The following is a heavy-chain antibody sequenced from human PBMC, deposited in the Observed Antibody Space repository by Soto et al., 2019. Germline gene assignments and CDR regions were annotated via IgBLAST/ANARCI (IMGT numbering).Heavy chain of an antibody. CDR1: TYTFTNNY. D-gene: IGHD3-16*02. CDR2: INPSGGST. V-gene: IGHV1-46*01. Sequence: QVQVVQSGTEVKKPGASVKVSCKTSTYTFTNNYIHWVRQAPGQGPEWMGIINPSGGSTTYAQRFQSGVTMTADTSTSSVYVDLSSLRSDDTAVYYCATALYTFAPDDYYYYGLDVWGQGTTGTVSS. CDR3: ATALYTFAPDDYYYYGLDV. J-gene: IGHJ6*02.